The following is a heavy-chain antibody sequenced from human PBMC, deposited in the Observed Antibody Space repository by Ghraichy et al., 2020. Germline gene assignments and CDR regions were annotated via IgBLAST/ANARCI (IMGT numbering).Heavy chain of an antibody. CDR1: GFTFDDYA. CDR3: AKDIRDTIFGVVRGMDV. D-gene: IGHD3-3*01. Sequence: GGSLRLSCAASGFTFDDYAMHWVRQAPGKGLEWVSGISWNSGSIGYADSVKGRFTISRDNAKNSLYLQMNSLRAEDTALYYCAKDIRDTIFGVVRGMDVWGQGTTVTVSS. CDR2: ISWNSGSI. V-gene: IGHV3-9*01. J-gene: IGHJ6*02.